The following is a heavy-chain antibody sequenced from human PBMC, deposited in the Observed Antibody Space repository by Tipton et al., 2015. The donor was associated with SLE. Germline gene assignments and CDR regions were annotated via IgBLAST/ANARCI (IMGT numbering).Heavy chain of an antibody. CDR3: SAASSPRDYYMDV. D-gene: IGHD2-2*01. J-gene: IGHJ6*03. CDR1: GGTFTNYA. V-gene: IGHV1-69*06. Sequence: QSGPEVKKPGSSVRVSCKTSGGTFTNYAFNWVRQAPGQGLEWVGKIVPLFGTTDYAPNFQGRVTFTADKSTKTAYMEVSSLTSADSAVYCCSAASSPRDYYMDVWGKGTAVSVSS. CDR2: IVPLFGTT.